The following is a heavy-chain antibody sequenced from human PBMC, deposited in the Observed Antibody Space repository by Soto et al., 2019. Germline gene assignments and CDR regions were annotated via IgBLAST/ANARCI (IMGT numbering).Heavy chain of an antibody. V-gene: IGHV1-18*01. CDR2: ISADNGDT. CDR1: GYTFTSYG. CDR3: ARSGAYCTSITCLFDSF. D-gene: IGHD2-8*01. J-gene: IGHJ4*02. Sequence: QAQLVQSGGEVKKPGASVKVSCRASGYTFTSYGYAWVRQAPGEGLEWMGWISADNGDTNYAQKFQDRVTLTTDPSTTTAHMALTNLGSDDTAVYYCARSGAYCTSITCLFDSFWGLGTLVTVSS.